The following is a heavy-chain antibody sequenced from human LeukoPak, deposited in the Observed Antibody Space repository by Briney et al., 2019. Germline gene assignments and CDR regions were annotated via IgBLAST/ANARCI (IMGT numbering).Heavy chain of an antibody. CDR2: IYHSGST. D-gene: IGHD3-9*01. CDR1: GYSISSGYY. J-gene: IGHJ4*02. Sequence: SETLSLTCAVSGYSISSGYYWGWIRQPPGKGLEWIGNIYHSGSTYYNPSLKSRVTISVDTFKNQFSLKLSSVTAADTAVYYCARARYDILTAYYLFDYWGQGTLVTVSS. V-gene: IGHV4-38-2*01. CDR3: ARARYDILTAYYLFDY.